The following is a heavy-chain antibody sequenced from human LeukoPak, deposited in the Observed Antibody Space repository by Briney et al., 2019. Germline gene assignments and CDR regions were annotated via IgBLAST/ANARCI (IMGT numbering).Heavy chain of an antibody. D-gene: IGHD2-2*01. V-gene: IGHV3-7*01. CDR1: GFAFSHYW. CDR2: IRQDGSDN. Sequence: GGSLRLSCAASGFAFSHYWMSWVRQAPGKGLEWLANIRQDGSDNYYADSVKGRFTFSRDNARNSLYLQMNSLRADDTAVYYCARVGSTSRYLDYWGQGTLVSVS. J-gene: IGHJ4*02. CDR3: ARVGSTSRYLDY.